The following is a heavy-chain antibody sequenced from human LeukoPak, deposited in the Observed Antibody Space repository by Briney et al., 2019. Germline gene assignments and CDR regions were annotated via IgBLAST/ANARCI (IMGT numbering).Heavy chain of an antibody. CDR2: INHSGST. D-gene: IGHD2-2*01. CDR1: GGSFSGYY. V-gene: IGHV4-34*01. J-gene: IGHJ4*02. CDR3: ARDPRYCSSTSCYSYFDY. Sequence: SETLSLTCAVYGGSFSGYYWSWIRQPPGKGLEWIGEINHSGSTNYNPSLKSRVTISVDTSKNQFSLKLSSVTAADTAVYYCARDPRYCSSTSCYSYFDYWGQGTLVTVSS.